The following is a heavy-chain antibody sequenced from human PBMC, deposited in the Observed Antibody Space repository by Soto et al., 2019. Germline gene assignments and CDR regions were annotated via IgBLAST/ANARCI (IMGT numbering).Heavy chain of an antibody. CDR2: IYYSGST. J-gene: IGHJ6*02. CDR1: GGSVSSGSYY. V-gene: IGHV4-61*01. CDR3: ARTVTPRDYYYYYGMDV. D-gene: IGHD4-4*01. Sequence: SETLFLTCTVSGGSVSSGSYYWSWIRQPPGKGLEWIGYIYYSGSTNYNPSLKSRVTISVDTSKNQFSLKLSSVTAADTAVYYCARTVTPRDYYYYYGMDVWGQGTTVTVSS.